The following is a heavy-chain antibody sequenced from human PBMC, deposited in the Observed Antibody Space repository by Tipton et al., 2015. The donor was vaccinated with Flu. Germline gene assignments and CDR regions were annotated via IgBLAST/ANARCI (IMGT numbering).Heavy chain of an antibody. Sequence: TLSLTCTVSGGSIGSSSYYWGWIRQPPGKGLEWIGSIYHSGSTYYNPSLKSRVTISVDTAKNQFSLELSSVTAADTAVYYCARTGYSSSWLYFQHWGQGTLVTVSS. CDR2: IYHSGST. D-gene: IGHD6-13*01. V-gene: IGHV4-39*07. CDR1: GGSIGSSSYY. CDR3: ARTGYSSSWLYFQH. J-gene: IGHJ1*01.